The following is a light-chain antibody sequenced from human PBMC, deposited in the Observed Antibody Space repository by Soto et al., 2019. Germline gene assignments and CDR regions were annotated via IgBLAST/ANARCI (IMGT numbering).Light chain of an antibody. CDR1: QSISSF. CDR2: TTS. V-gene: IGKV1-39*01. CDR3: LQTYKSPT. Sequence: DIQMTQSPSSLSASVGDRVTITCRASQSISSFLSWYQHKQGSAPKLLIHTTSSLHSGVPSRFSGSGSETDFTLTITSLQPEDSATYYCLQTYKSPTFGQGTKVE. J-gene: IGKJ1*01.